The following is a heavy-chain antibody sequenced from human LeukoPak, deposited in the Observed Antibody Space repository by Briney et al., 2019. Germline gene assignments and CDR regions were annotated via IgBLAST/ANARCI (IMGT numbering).Heavy chain of an antibody. D-gene: IGHD4-23*01. Sequence: PGGSLRLSCAVSGFTFSSYWMNWVRQAPGKGLEWVASIRQDGGEKSYVDSVKGRFTISRDNAKNSLYLQMNSLRAEDTAVYYCARDYGGNSLDYWGQGTLVTVSS. V-gene: IGHV3-7*01. CDR3: ARDYGGNSLDY. CDR1: GFTFSSYW. J-gene: IGHJ4*02. CDR2: IRQDGGEK.